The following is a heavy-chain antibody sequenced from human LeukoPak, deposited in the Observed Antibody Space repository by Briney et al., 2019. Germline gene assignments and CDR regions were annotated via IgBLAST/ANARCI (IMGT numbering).Heavy chain of an antibody. J-gene: IGHJ3*02. D-gene: IGHD6-13*01. V-gene: IGHV4-39*07. CDR1: GGSISSGDYY. Sequence: SQTLSLTCTVSGGSISSGDYYWSWIRQPPGKGLEWLGSNSGSTYYNPSLKSRVTISVDTSKNQFSLKLSSVTAADTAVYYCARGEGRSSSRLDAFDIWGQGTMVTVSS. CDR2: NSGST. CDR3: ARGEGRSSSRLDAFDI.